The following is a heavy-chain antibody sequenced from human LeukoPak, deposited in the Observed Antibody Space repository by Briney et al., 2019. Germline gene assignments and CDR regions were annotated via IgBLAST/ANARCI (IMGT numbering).Heavy chain of an antibody. D-gene: IGHD1-1*01. V-gene: IGHV3-21*04. Sequence: GGSLRLSCAASGFTFSSYSMNWVRQAPGKGLEWVSSISSSSSYIYYADSVKGRFTISRDNAKNSLYLQMNSLRAEDTAIYYCAKGRGTTGTRLDFDYWGQGTLVTASS. J-gene: IGHJ4*02. CDR1: GFTFSSYS. CDR2: ISSSSSYI. CDR3: AKGRGTTGTRLDFDY.